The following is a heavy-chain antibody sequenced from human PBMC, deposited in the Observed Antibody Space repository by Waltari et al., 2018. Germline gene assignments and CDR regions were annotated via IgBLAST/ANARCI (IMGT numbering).Heavy chain of an antibody. D-gene: IGHD3-22*01. V-gene: IGHV4-39*01. Sequence: LHLQESGPGLVQPSETLSPTCTVSRASLSTSINYWGWNRQAPGKGLECVGFIHSSGSTYYNPSLKSRVTLSVETSKNQFALRLTSVTAADTAVYYCARPANFYYDRGGYDYWGQGTLVTVSS. CDR3: ARPANFYYDRGGYDY. CDR2: IHSSGST. J-gene: IGHJ4*02. CDR1: RASLSTSINY.